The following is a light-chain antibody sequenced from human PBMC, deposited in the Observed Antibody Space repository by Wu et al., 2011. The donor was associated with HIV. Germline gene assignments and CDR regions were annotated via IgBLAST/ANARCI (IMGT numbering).Light chain of an antibody. Sequence: VLTQSSGTLSLSPGDRVTLSCRASHGIGTDLVWYQQKSGQTPKLIIYGASERASGVPDRFGGSGSGTNFSLIISRLEPEDFVVYYCQHYGTSLYTFGQGTKLEIK. V-gene: IGKV3-20*01. CDR2: GAS. J-gene: IGKJ2*01. CDR1: HGIGTD. CDR3: QHYGTSLYT.